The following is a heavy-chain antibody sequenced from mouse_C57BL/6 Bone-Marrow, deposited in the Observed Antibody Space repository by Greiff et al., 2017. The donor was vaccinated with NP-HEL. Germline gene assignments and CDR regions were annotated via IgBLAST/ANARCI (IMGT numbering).Heavy chain of an antibody. Sequence: VQLQQSGPELVKPGASVKISCKASGYTFTDYYMNWVKQSPGKSLEWIGDINPNNGGTSYNQKFKGKATLTVDKSSSTAYMELRSLTSEDSAVYYCARGRYYGSSYENWGQGTTLTVSA. J-gene: IGHJ2*01. CDR2: INPNNGGT. CDR1: GYTFTDYY. D-gene: IGHD1-1*01. CDR3: ARGRYYGSSYEN. V-gene: IGHV1-26*01.